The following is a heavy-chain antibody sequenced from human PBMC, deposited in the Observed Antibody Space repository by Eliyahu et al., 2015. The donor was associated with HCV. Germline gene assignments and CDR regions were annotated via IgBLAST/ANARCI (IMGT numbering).Heavy chain of an antibody. CDR2: IRSKAYGGTT. Sequence: EVQLVESGGGLVQPGRSLRLSCTASGFTFGDXAMSWFRQAPGKGLEWVGFIRSKAYGGTTEYAASVKGRFTISRDDSKSIAYLQMNSLKTEDTAVYYCTRGGLLRFLEWSEGWFDPWGQGTLVTVSS. V-gene: IGHV3-49*03. J-gene: IGHJ5*02. CDR1: GFTFGDXA. D-gene: IGHD3-3*01. CDR3: TRGGLLRFLEWSEGWFDP.